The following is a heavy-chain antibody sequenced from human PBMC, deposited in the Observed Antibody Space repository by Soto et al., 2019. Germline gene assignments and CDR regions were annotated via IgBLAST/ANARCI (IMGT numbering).Heavy chain of an antibody. J-gene: IGHJ1*01. CDR1: GFTFSDYY. CDR3: ARDLYSSGWPEYFQH. D-gene: IGHD6-19*01. V-gene: IGHV3-11*01. Sequence: PGGSLRLSCAASGFTFSDYYMSWIRQAPGKGLEWVSYISSSGSTIYYADSVKGRFTISRDNAKNSLYLQMNSLRAEDTAVYYCARDLYSSGWPEYFQHWGQGTLVTVSS. CDR2: ISSSGSTI.